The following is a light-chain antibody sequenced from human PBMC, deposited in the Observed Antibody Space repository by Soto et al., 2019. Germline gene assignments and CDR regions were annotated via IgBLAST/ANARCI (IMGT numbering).Light chain of an antibody. J-gene: IGKJ1*01. CDR3: QQYDKLPRT. CDR2: SAS. CDR1: QNIATN. V-gene: IGKV3D-15*01. Sequence: EIVMTQSPVTLSVSPGESAALSCRASQNIATNLAWYHQKPGQAPRVLIHSASIRANGIPDRFSGSGSGTDFTLTISRLEPEDSGMYYCQQYDKLPRTFGQGTKVEIK.